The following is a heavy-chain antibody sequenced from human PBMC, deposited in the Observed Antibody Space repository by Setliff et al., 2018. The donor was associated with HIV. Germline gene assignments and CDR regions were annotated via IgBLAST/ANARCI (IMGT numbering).Heavy chain of an antibody. V-gene: IGHV4-61*02. D-gene: IGHD3-22*01. CDR2: TYSTGIT. CDR3: ARDYYDSTGYYFDY. J-gene: IGHJ4*02. CDR1: GGSISSGSDY. Sequence: SETLSLTCTVSGGSISSGSDYWSWIRQPAGQGLEWIGRTYSTGITNYNPSLKSRVAISVDTSKNQFSLKLSSVTAADTAVYYCARDYYDSTGYYFDYWGQGTLVTVS.